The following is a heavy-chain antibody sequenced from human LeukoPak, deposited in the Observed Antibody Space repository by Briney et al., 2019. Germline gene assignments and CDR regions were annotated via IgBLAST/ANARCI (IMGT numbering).Heavy chain of an antibody. CDR2: IYHSGST. D-gene: IGHD3-10*01. CDR1: GGSISSSNW. CDR3: ARQLYSSGSYYAPMDV. J-gene: IGHJ6*03. V-gene: IGHV4-4*02. Sequence: PSETLSLTCAVSGGSISSSNWWSWVRQPPGKGLEWIGEIYHSGSTNYNPSLKSRVTISVDKSKNQFSLKLSSVTATDTAVYYCARQLYSSGSYYAPMDVWGKGTTVTISS.